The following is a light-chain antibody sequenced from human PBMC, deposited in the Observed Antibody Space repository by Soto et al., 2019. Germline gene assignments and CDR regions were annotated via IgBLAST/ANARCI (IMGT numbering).Light chain of an antibody. CDR1: SSDVGGYNF. V-gene: IGLV2-11*01. CDR3: SSYITSNNLRV. CDR2: EVN. J-gene: IGLJ1*01. Sequence: QSALTQPRSVSGSPGQSVTISCTGTSSDVGGYNFVSWFQQHPGKAPRLIIYEVNERPSGVPHRFSGSKSGNTASLTISGLQADDEADYYCSSYITSNNLRVFGTGTKLTVL.